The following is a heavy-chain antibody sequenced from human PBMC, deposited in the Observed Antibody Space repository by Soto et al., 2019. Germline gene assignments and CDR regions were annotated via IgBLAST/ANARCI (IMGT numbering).Heavy chain of an antibody. D-gene: IGHD4-17*01. J-gene: IGHJ4*02. CDR1: GFAFSDPY. Sequence: GGSLRLSCAASGFAFSDPYMSWIRQAPGKGLEWISYISSSGSTIYYADSVKGRFTISRDNAKKSLYLQMDGLTADDTAVYYCARGGASVTTPFDYWGQGTQVTVSS. CDR2: ISSSGSTI. CDR3: ARGGASVTTPFDY. V-gene: IGHV3-11*01.